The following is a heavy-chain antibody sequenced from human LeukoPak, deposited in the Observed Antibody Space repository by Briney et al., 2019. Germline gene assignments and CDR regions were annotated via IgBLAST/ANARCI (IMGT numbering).Heavy chain of an antibody. CDR3: ARGPPVGATTWYFDY. CDR2: IIPIFGTA. CDR1: GGTFSSYA. V-gene: IGHV1-69*05. J-gene: IGHJ4*02. Sequence: SVKVSCKASGGTFSSYAISWVRQAPGQGLEWMGGIIPIFGTANYAQKFQGRVTITTDESTSTAYMELSSLRSEDTAVYYCARGPPVGATTWYFDYWGQGTLVAVSS. D-gene: IGHD1-26*01.